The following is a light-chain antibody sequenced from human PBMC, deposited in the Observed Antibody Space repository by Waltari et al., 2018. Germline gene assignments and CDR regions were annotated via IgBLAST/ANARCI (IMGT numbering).Light chain of an antibody. CDR3: LVYMGSGIWV. CDR2: KTK. Sequence: YQQTPRQPPLTLMYKTKIRSSGFPDRFAGSSLWSKAAFSITGAQADDESDYYCLVYMGSGIWVFGVGTKLTVL. J-gene: IGLJ3*02. V-gene: IGLV8-61*01.